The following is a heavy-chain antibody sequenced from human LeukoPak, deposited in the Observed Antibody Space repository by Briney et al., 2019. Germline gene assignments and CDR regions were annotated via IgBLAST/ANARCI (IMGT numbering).Heavy chain of an antibody. Sequence: ASVTVSCKASGYTFTSYYMHWVRQAPGQGLEWMGWINPNSGGTNYAQKFQGRVTMTRDTSISTAYMELSRLRSDDTAVYYCARLHDYYYYGMDVWGQGTTVTVSS. V-gene: IGHV1-2*02. J-gene: IGHJ6*02. D-gene: IGHD4-11*01. CDR3: ARLHDYYYYGMDV. CDR2: INPNSGGT. CDR1: GYTFTSYY.